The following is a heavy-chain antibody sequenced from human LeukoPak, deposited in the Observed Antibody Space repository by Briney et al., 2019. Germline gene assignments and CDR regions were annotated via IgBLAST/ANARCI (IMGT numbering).Heavy chain of an antibody. V-gene: IGHV3-53*01. J-gene: IGHJ4*02. CDR1: GFTVSSNY. CDR2: IYSGGST. D-gene: IGHD2-2*01. Sequence: GGSLRLSCAASGFTVSSNYMSWVRQAPGKGLEWVSVIYSGGSTYYADSVKGRFTISRDNSKNTLYLQMNSLRAEDTAVYYCARSTDRPYYFDYWGQGTLVTVSS. CDR3: ARSTDRPYYFDY.